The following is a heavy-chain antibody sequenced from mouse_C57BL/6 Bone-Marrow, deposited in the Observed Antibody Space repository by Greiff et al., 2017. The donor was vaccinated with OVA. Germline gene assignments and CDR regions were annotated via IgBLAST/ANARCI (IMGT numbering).Heavy chain of an antibody. J-gene: IGHJ2*01. CDR2: IDPAHGNT. D-gene: IGHD1-2*01. Sequence: VQLQQSVAELVRPGASVKLSCTASGFNIKNTYMHWVKQRPEQGLEWIGRIDPAHGNTKSAPKFQGKATIPADTSAKTAYLQLSSLTSEDTAIYYCARSEILRPSGGYWGQGTTLTVSS. CDR3: ARSEILRPSGGY. CDR1: GFNIKNTY. V-gene: IGHV14-3*01.